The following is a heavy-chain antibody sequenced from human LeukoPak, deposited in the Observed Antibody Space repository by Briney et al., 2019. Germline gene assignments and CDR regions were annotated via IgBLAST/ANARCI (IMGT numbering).Heavy chain of an antibody. CDR3: AREAAEDVHYYDSSGYPDAFDI. D-gene: IGHD3-22*01. J-gene: IGHJ3*02. CDR1: GGSISSGGYY. CDR2: IYDSGST. V-gene: IGHV4-31*03. Sequence: SQTLSLTCTVSGGSISSGGYYGSWIRQHPGKGLEWIGYIYDSGSTYYNPSLKSRVTISVDTSKNQFSLKLRSVTAADTAVYYCAREAAEDVHYYDSSGYPDAFDIWGQGTIVTVSS.